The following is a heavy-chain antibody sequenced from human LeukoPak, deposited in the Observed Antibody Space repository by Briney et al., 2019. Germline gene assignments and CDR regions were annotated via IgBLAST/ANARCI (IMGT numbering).Heavy chain of an antibody. J-gene: IGHJ4*02. CDR2: IYSSGST. D-gene: IGHD2-2*02. V-gene: IGHV4-4*07. CDR3: ASSGDIYTNSHFDY. Sequence: SETLSLTCTVSGGSISSYYWNWIRQPAGKGLEWIGRIYSSGSTNYNPSLKSRVTMSVDTSKNQFSLKLSSVTAADTAVYYCASSGDIYTNSHFDYWGQGTLVTVSS. CDR1: GGSISSYY.